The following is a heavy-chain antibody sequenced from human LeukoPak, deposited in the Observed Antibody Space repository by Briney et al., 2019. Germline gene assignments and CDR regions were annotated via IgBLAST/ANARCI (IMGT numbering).Heavy chain of an antibody. Sequence: PGGSLRLSCSTSGFSFSSYAMHWVRQAPGKGLEYVSSVSSYGGSTYYGDSVKDRFTISRDNSKNTLYLQMSSLRAEDTAVYYCVKGRRAAADPGVFDYWGQGTLVTVSS. J-gene: IGHJ4*02. CDR1: GFSFSSYA. CDR2: VSSYGGST. D-gene: IGHD6-13*01. V-gene: IGHV3-64D*06. CDR3: VKGRRAAADPGVFDY.